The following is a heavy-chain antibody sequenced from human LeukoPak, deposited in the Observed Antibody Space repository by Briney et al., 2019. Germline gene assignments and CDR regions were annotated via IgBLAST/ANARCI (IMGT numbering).Heavy chain of an antibody. CDR3: AIDPNWGTHS. CDR1: GFTFSSYA. CDR2: ISYDGSNK. D-gene: IGHD7-27*01. V-gene: IGHV3-30-3*01. Sequence: GGSLRLSCAASGFTFSSYAMHWVRQAPGKGLEWVAVISYDGSNKYYADSVKGRFTISKDNSKNALYLQMNSLRVEDTAVYYCAIDPNWGTHSWGQGVLVTVSS. J-gene: IGHJ4*02.